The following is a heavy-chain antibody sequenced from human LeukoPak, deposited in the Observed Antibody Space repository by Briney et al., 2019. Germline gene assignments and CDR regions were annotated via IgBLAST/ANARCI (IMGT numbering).Heavy chain of an antibody. V-gene: IGHV3-23*01. CDR3: AKPLGYCTGGVCYSNYFDP. D-gene: IGHD2-8*02. CDR2: ISGSGGNT. CDR1: GFTFYNYA. Sequence: GGSLRLSCAASGFTFYNYAMSWVRQAPGKGLEWVSTISGSGGNTYYADSVKGRFTISRDNSENTLYLQMNSLRAEDTAVYYCAKPLGYCTGGVCYSNYFDPWGQGTLVTASS. J-gene: IGHJ5*02.